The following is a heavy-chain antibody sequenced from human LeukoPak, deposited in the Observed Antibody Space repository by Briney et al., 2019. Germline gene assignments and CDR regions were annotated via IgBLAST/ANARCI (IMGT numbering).Heavy chain of an antibody. CDR1: GFTFSSYA. CDR2: ISSNGGST. CDR3: AREGYYDTTGTSRAFDI. Sequence: GGSLRLSCAASGFTFSSYAMHWVRQAPGKGLEYVSAISSNGGSTYYANSVKGRFTISRDNSKNTLYLQMNSLRTEDTAVYYCAREGYYDTTGTSRAFDIWGQGTMVTVSS. J-gene: IGHJ3*02. V-gene: IGHV3-64*01. D-gene: IGHD3-22*01.